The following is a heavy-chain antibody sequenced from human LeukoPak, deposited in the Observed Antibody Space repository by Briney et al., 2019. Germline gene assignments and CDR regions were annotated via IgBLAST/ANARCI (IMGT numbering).Heavy chain of an antibody. CDR1: GGSISSGDSY. V-gene: IGHV4-30-4*01. CDR2: IYYSGST. D-gene: IGHD6-13*01. J-gene: IGHJ4*02. Sequence: SETLSLTCPVSGGSISSGDSYWSWIRQPPGKGLEWFGYIYYSGSTYYNPSLKSRVTISVDTSKNQFSLKLSSVTAADTAVYYCARRSSSWYRYFDYWGQGTLVTVSS. CDR3: ARRSSSWYRYFDY.